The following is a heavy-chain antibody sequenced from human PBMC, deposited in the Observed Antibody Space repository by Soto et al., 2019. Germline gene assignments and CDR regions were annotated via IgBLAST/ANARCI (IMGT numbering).Heavy chain of an antibody. V-gene: IGHV3-64*01. Sequence: GGSLRLSCAASGFTFSSYAMKWVRQAPGKGLEWVSLIGESGTPTYYANSVQGRFTISRDNSKNTVYLQMGSLRPEDMAVYYCARRARPDFYYMDVWGKGTTVTVS. CDR3: ARRARPDFYYMDV. CDR1: GFTFSSYA. J-gene: IGHJ6*03. CDR2: IGESGTPT. D-gene: IGHD6-6*01.